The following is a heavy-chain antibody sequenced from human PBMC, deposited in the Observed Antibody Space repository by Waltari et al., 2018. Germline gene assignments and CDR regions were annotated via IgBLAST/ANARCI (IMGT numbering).Heavy chain of an antibody. CDR3: ARTPHVAARPGFDY. V-gene: IGHV4-34*01. D-gene: IGHD6-6*01. CDR1: GGSFSGYY. CDR2: INHSGST. J-gene: IGHJ4*02. Sequence: QVQLQQWGAGLLKPSETLSLTCAVYGGSFSGYYWSWIRQPPGKGLEWIGEINHSGSTNYNPSLKSRVTISVDTSKNQFSLKLSSVTAADTAVYYCARTPHVAARPGFDYWGQGTLVTVSS.